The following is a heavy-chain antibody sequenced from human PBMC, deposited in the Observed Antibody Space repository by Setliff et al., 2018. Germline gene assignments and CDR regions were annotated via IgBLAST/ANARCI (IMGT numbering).Heavy chain of an antibody. CDR3: ARILGYCSGGSCYVPY. CDR2: ISHSGST. V-gene: IGHV4-34*01. D-gene: IGHD2-15*01. Sequence: PSQTLSLTCAVYGGSFSGYYWSWIRQPPGKGLEWIGEISHSGSTNYNPSLKSRVTISVDTSKNQFSLKLSSVTAADTAMYYCARILGYCSGGSCYVPYWGQGTLVTVSS. J-gene: IGHJ4*02. CDR1: GGSFSGYY.